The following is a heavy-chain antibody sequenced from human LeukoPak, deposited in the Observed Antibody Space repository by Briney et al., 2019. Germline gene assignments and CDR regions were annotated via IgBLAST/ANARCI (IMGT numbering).Heavy chain of an antibody. D-gene: IGHD6-19*01. J-gene: IGHJ4*02. Sequence: GGSLRLSCAASGFTFSSYSMSWVRQAPGKGLEWVSSISSSSSYIYYADSVKGRFTISRDNAKNSLYLQMNSLRAEDTAVYYCARAGLEQWLADYWGQGTLVTVSS. V-gene: IGHV3-21*01. CDR1: GFTFSSYS. CDR3: ARAGLEQWLADY. CDR2: ISSSSSYI.